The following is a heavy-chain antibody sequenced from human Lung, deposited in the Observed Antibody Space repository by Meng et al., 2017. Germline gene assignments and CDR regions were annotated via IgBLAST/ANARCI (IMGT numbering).Heavy chain of an antibody. CDR2: ITGDGSST. CDR3: ARGGVTTDD. CDR1: GFTFSTHW. Sequence: EVQLVVFGGGLVQPGGSLRLSCAASGFTFSTHWMHWVRQAPGKGLEWVSRITGDGSSTIYADSVQGRFTMSRDNAKNTLSLQMNSLRAEDTAVYYCARGGVTTDDWGQGTLVTVSS. V-gene: IGHV3-74*01. J-gene: IGHJ4*02. D-gene: IGHD4-17*01.